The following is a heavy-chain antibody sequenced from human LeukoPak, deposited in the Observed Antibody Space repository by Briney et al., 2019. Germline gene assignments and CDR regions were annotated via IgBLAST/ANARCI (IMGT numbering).Heavy chain of an antibody. D-gene: IGHD6-25*01. Sequence: TSETLSLTCTVSGGSISSGGYYWSWIRQHPGKGLEWIGYIYYSGSTYYNPSLKSRVTISVDTSKNQFSLKLSFVTAADTAVYYCACGAANSPLSGLWGQGTLVTVSS. CDR3: ACGAANSPLSGL. V-gene: IGHV4-31*03. J-gene: IGHJ4*02. CDR1: GGSISSGGYY. CDR2: IYYSGST.